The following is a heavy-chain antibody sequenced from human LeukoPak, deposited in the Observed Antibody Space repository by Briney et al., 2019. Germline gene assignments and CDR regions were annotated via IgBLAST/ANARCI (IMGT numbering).Heavy chain of an antibody. Sequence: SETLSLTCTVSGGSISSGGYYWSWMRQHPGKGLEWIGYIYYSGSTYYNPSLKSRVTISVDTSKNQFSLKLSSVTAADTAVYYCARSGLSLGGIDYWGQGTLVTVSS. J-gene: IGHJ4*02. CDR1: GGSISSGGYY. D-gene: IGHD2-15*01. CDR2: IYYSGST. CDR3: ARSGLSLGGIDY. V-gene: IGHV4-31*03.